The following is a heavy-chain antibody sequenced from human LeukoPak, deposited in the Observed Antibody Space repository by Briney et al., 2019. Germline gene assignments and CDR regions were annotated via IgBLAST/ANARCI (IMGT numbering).Heavy chain of an antibody. CDR3: AAWGRDPLDY. Sequence: GRSLRLSCAASGFTFSGYGMHWVRQAPGKGLEWVAVIWYDGSNKYYADSVKGRFTISRDNSKNTLYLQMNSLRAEDTAVYYCAAWGRDPLDYWGQGTLVTVSS. J-gene: IGHJ4*02. CDR1: GFTFSGYG. V-gene: IGHV3-33*01. D-gene: IGHD3-16*01. CDR2: IWYDGSNK.